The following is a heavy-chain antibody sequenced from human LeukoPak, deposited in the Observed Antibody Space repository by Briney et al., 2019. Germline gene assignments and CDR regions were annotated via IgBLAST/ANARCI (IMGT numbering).Heavy chain of an antibody. CDR1: GLTFSDYS. V-gene: IGHV3-23*01. CDR2: ISAGGGST. Sequence: GGSLRLSCAASGLTFSDYSMTWVRQAPGTGLFWVSGISAGGGSTYYADSVKGRFTISRDNSRNTLHLQMNSLRAEDTAIYYCAKDAPGPEYWGQGTLVTVSS. CDR3: AKDAPGPEY. J-gene: IGHJ4*02.